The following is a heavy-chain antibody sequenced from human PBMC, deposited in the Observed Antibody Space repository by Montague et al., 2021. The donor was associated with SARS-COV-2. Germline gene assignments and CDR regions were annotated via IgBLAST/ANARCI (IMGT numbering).Heavy chain of an antibody. D-gene: IGHD6-19*01. CDR3: ARLFYSSGWSDNDAFDI. CDR2: IYYSGST. J-gene: IGHJ3*02. Sequence: SETLSLTCTVSGGSISSSSYYWGWIRQPPGKGLEWIGSIYYSGSTYYNPSLKSRVTISVDTSKNQFSLKLSSVTAADTAVYYFARLFYSSGWSDNDAFDIWGQGTMVTVSS. V-gene: IGHV4-39*01. CDR1: GGSISSSSYY.